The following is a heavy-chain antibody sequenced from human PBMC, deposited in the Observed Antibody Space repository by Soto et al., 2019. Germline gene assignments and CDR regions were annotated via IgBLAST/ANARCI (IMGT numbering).Heavy chain of an antibody. CDR2: IDPSDSQT. D-gene: IGHD3-22*01. CDR1: GYSFAGYW. Sequence: GESLKISCKGSGYSFAGYWITWVRQKPGKGLEWMGRIDPSDSQTYYSPSFRGHVTISVTKSITTVFLQRSSLRASDTAMYYCARQIYDSDTGPNFQYYFDSWGQGTPVTVYS. V-gene: IGHV5-10-1*01. CDR3: ARQIYDSDTGPNFQYYFDS. J-gene: IGHJ4*02.